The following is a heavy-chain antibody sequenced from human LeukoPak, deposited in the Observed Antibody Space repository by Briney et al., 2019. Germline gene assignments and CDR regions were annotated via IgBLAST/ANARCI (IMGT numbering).Heavy chain of an antibody. D-gene: IGHD3-10*01. V-gene: IGHV5-51*01. CDR2: IYPADSDT. CDR1: GYSFTSYR. J-gene: IGHJ4*02. Sequence: GESLKISCKGSGYSFTSYRIGWVRQMPGKGLEWMGIIYPADSDTTYSPSFQGQVTISADKSINTAYLQWNSLKPSDTAMYYCARLMGYYGSGSYYNSPFDYWGQGTLVTVSS. CDR3: ARLMGYYGSGSYYNSPFDY.